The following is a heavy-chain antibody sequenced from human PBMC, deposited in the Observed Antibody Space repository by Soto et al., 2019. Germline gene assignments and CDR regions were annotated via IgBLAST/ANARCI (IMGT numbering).Heavy chain of an antibody. CDR2: TYHRGNA. V-gene: IGHV4-30-2*01. CDR3: ASSTQYDFDSSGFPAGSHFAFDP. D-gene: IGHD3-22*01. CDR1: GDSISTGSHS. J-gene: IGHJ3*01. Sequence: QLQLQESGSGLVKPSQTLSLTCAISGDSISTGSHSWNWIRQPPGKGLEWIGYTYHRGNAYYNPSLESRVTIAVDTSNTPFSLQLITVTAADTAVYYCASSTQYDFDSSGFPAGSHFAFDPWGQGTMVSVSS.